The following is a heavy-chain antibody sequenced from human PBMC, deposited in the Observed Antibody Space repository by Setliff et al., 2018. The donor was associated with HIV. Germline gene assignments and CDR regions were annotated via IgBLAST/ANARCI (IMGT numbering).Heavy chain of an antibody. CDR2: INPNSGGT. J-gene: IGHJ6*03. Sequence: ASVKVSCKASGYTFTGYYMHWVRQAPGQGLEWMGWINPNSGGTNYAQKFQGRVTMTRDTSISTAYMELSRLRSDDTAVYYCARVDGFWSGPNTAGYMDVWGKGTTVTVSS. CDR1: GYTFTGYY. D-gene: IGHD3-3*01. V-gene: IGHV1-2*02. CDR3: ARVDGFWSGPNTAGYMDV.